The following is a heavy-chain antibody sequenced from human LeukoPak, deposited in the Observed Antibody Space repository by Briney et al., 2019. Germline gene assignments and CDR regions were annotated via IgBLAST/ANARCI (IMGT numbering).Heavy chain of an antibody. V-gene: IGHV3-7*03. D-gene: IGHD6-19*01. J-gene: IGHJ4*02. CDR2: IREDGSEE. CDR3: AKDLAVGGAVAGYFDY. CDR1: GFTVSAYW. Sequence: GGSLRLSCAGSGFTVSAYWVSWVRQAPGKGLAWVATIREDGSEEYYVDSVKGRFTISRDNAKNSLYLQMNSLRAEDTALYYCAKDLAVGGAVAGYFDYWGQGTLVTVSS.